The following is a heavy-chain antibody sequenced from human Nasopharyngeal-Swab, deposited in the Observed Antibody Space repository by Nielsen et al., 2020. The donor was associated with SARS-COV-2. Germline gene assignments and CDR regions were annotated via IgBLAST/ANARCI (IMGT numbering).Heavy chain of an antibody. D-gene: IGHD1-1*01. V-gene: IGHV3-21*01. CDR2: ISSSSSYI. Sequence: GESLKISCAASGFTFNNYNFNWVRQAPGKGLEWVSSISSSSSYIYYADSVKGRFAISRDDSKNTLNLQMKSLRVEDTAFYFCARGGHHLERFYFYYMGVWGKGTTVTVSS. CDR1: GFTFNNYN. J-gene: IGHJ6*03. CDR3: ARGGHHLERFYFYYMGV.